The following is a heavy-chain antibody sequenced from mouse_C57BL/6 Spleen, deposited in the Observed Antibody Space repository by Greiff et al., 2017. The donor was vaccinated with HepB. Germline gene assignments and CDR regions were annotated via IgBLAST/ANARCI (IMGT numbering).Heavy chain of an antibody. CDR3: ARDGYDTGHWYFDV. CDR2: ISDGGSYT. J-gene: IGHJ1*03. Sequence: EVKVVESGGGLVKPGGSLKLSCAASGFTFSSYAMSWVRQTPEKRLEWVATISDGGSYTYYPDNVKGRFTISRDNAKNNLYLQMSHLKSEDTAMYYCARDGYDTGHWYFDVWGTGTTVTVSS. D-gene: IGHD2-2*01. V-gene: IGHV5-4*01. CDR1: GFTFSSYA.